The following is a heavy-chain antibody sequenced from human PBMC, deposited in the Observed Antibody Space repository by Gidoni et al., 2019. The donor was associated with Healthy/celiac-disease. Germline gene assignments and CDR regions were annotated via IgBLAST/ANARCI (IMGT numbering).Heavy chain of an antibody. D-gene: IGHD2-15*01. V-gene: IGHV1-18*01. J-gene: IGHJ6*02. Sequence: QVQLVQSGAEVKKPGASVKVSCKASGYTFTSYGISWVRQAPGQGLEWMGWISAYNGNTNYAQKLQGRVTMTTDTSTSTAYMELRSLRSDDTAVYYCARDISEVVAATPLDYYYGMDVWGQGTTVTVSS. CDR1: GYTFTSYG. CDR3: ARDISEVVAATPLDYYYGMDV. CDR2: ISAYNGNT.